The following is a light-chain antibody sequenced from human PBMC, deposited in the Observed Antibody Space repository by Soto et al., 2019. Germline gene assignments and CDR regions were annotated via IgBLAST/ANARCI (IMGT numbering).Light chain of an antibody. J-gene: IGLJ1*01. CDR2: DDD. CDR1: SSNIGGNS. V-gene: IGLV1-51*01. CDR3: GSWDSSLSAYV. Sequence: QAVVTQPPSVSAAPGQRVTISCSGSSSNIGGNSVSWYQQLQGTAPKLLIYDDDKRPSGIPDRFSGSKSGTSATLGITGFHTGDEADYYCGSWDSSLSAYVFGTGSKLTVL.